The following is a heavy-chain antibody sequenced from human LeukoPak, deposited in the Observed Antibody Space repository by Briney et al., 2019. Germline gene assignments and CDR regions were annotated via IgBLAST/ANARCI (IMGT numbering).Heavy chain of an antibody. J-gene: IGHJ4*02. CDR3: AKGSTYSGGLVDY. V-gene: IGHV3-23*01. Sequence: GGSLRLSCAASGFTFINYAVTWVRQAPGKGLEWVSVISGSGGSTYYADSVKGRFTISRDNSKNTLYLQMNSLRAEDTAVYYCAKGSTYSGGLVDYWGQGTLVTVSS. D-gene: IGHD1-26*01. CDR1: GFTFINYA. CDR2: ISGSGGST.